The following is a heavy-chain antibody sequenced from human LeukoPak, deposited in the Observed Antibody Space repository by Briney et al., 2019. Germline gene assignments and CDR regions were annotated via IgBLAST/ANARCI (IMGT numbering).Heavy chain of an antibody. CDR1: GGTFSSYA. V-gene: IGHV1-69*05. CDR2: IIPIFGTA. CDR3: ARDVGGSGSPDNWFDP. D-gene: IGHD3-10*01. J-gene: IGHJ5*02. Sequence: GASVKVSCKASGGTFSSYAISWVRQAPGQGLEWMGRIIPIFGTANYAQKFQGRVTITTDGSTSTAYMELSSLRSEDTAVYYCARDVGGSGSPDNWFDPWGQGTLVTVSS.